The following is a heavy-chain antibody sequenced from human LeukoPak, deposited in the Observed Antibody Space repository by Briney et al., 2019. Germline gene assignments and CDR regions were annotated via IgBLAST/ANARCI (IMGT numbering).Heavy chain of an antibody. Sequence: PGGSLRLSCAASRFTFSNYFMHWVRQAPGRGLVGVSRINPEGTNTMYASPVKGRVTISRDNAKIILYLQMNSLRDDDTVVYYCARRVGATRWFDPWGQGTLVTVSS. CDR2: INPEGTNT. D-gene: IGHD2-15*01. J-gene: IGHJ5*02. CDR3: ARRVGATRWFDP. V-gene: IGHV3-74*03. CDR1: RFTFSNYF.